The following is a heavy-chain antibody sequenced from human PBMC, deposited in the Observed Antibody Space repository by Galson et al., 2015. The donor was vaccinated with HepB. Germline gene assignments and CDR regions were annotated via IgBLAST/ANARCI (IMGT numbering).Heavy chain of an antibody. J-gene: IGHJ5*02. CDR3: TRKAITMVRGVPLEWFDP. V-gene: IGHV3-49*03. D-gene: IGHD3-10*01. Sequence: SLRLSCAASGFTFGDYAMSWFRQAPGKGLEWVGLIRSKAYGGTTEYAASVKGRFTISRDDSKSIAYLQMNSLKTEDTAVYYCTRKAITMVRGVPLEWFDPWGQGTLVTVSS. CDR2: IRSKAYGGTT. CDR1: GFTFGDYA.